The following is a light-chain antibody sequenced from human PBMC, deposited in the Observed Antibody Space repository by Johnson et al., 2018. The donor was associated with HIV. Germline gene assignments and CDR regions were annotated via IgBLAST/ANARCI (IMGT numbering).Light chain of an antibody. J-gene: IGLJ1*01. CDR2: DNN. CDR3: GTWDSSLSAGF. V-gene: IGLV1-51*01. Sequence: QSVLTQPPSVSAAPGQKVTISCSGSSSNIGNNYVSWYQQLPGTAPKLLIYDNNKRPSGIPDRLSGSKSGTSATLGITGLQTGDEADYYCGTWDSSLSAGFFGTGNKVTVL. CDR1: SSNIGNNY.